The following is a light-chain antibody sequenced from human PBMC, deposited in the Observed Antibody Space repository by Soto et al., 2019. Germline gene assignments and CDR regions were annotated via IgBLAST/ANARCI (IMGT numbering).Light chain of an antibody. CDR3: QQYGSSLLP. CDR1: QSVSSGS. J-gene: IGKJ4*01. CDR2: DAS. Sequence: EIVLTQSPGTLSLSPGERATLSCRASQSVSSGSLAWYQQKPGQAPRLLIYDASSRATGIPDRFSGSGSGTDFTLTISRLEPEDFAVYYCQQYGSSLLPFGGGTKVEIK. V-gene: IGKV3-20*01.